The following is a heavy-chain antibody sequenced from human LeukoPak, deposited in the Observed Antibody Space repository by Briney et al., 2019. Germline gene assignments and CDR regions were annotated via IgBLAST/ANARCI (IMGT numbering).Heavy chain of an antibody. D-gene: IGHD3-22*01. J-gene: IGHJ4*02. V-gene: IGHV1-24*01. CDR1: GYTLTELS. CDR2: FDPEDGET. Sequence: GASVKVSCKVSGYTLTELSMHWVRQAPGKGLEWMGGFDPEDGETIYAQKFQGRVTMTEDTSTDTAYMELSSLRSEDTAVYYCATRANYYDSNAYYCVGWGQGTLVTVSS. CDR3: ATRANYYDSNAYYCVG.